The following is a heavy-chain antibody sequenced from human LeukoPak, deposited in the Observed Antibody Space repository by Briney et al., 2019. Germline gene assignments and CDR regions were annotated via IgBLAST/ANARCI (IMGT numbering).Heavy chain of an antibody. CDR1: GFTFSSYS. J-gene: IGHJ3*02. CDR3: ARDRGNAHNDAFDI. D-gene: IGHD3-10*01. V-gene: IGHV3-21*01. CDR2: ISSSSSYI. Sequence: GGSLRLSCAASGFTFSSYSMNWVRQAPGKGLEWVSSISSSSSYIYYADSVKGRFTISRDNAKNSLYLQINSLRAEDTAVYYCARDRGNAHNDAFDIWGQGTMVTVSS.